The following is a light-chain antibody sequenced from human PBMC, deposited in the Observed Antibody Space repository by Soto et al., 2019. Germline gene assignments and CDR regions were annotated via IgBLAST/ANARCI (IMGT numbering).Light chain of an antibody. CDR1: QSVSSSY. Sequence: EIVLTQSPGTLSLSPGERATLSCRASQSVSSSYLAGYQQKSGQAPRLLIYGASSRATGIPDRFSGSGSGKDFPLTISRLEPEDFAVYYCQQYGSSLYTFGQGTKLEIK. CDR3: QQYGSSLYT. V-gene: IGKV3-20*01. J-gene: IGKJ2*01. CDR2: GAS.